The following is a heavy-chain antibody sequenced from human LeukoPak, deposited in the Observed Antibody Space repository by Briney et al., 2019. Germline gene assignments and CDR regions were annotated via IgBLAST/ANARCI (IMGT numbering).Heavy chain of an antibody. CDR1: GYTFTSYD. D-gene: IGHD6-13*01. J-gene: IGHJ5*02. Sequence: GASVKVSCKASGYTFTSYDINWVRQATGQGLEWMGWMNPNSGNTGYAQKFQGRVTMTRNTSISTAYMELSRLRSDDTAVYYCARGRCIAAAADPHRNWFDPWGQGTLVTVSS. CDR3: ARGRCIAAAADPHRNWFDP. CDR2: MNPNSGNT. V-gene: IGHV1-8*01.